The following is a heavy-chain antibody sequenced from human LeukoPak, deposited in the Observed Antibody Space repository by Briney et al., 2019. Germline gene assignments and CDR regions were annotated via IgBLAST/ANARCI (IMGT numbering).Heavy chain of an antibody. Sequence: AAVKVSRKRSGYTLSDYYMHWLRQAPGQGPAWVGWINPNSGGTNYSHKFQGRVTMTRDTSVSTAYMELSSRSSDDPAVYYCSRGGSERPWVGGHWGQGTLVTVSS. V-gene: IGHV1-2*07. CDR1: GYTLSDYY. CDR3: SRGGSERPWVGGH. J-gene: IGHJ4*02. CDR2: INPNSGGT. D-gene: IGHD2-15*01.